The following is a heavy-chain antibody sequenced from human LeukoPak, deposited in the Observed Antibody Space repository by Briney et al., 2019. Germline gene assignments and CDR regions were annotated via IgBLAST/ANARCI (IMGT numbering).Heavy chain of an antibody. J-gene: IGHJ3*02. CDR1: GGSISSSSYY. CDR2: IYHSGST. CDR3: ARKVVPAAMGAFDI. V-gene: IGHV4-39*07. D-gene: IGHD2-2*01. Sequence: SETLSLTCTVSGGSISSSSYYWGWIRQPPGKGLEWIGYIYHSGSTYYNPSLKSRVTISVDRSKNQFSLKLSSVTAADTAVYYCARKVVPAAMGAFDIWGQGTMVTVSS.